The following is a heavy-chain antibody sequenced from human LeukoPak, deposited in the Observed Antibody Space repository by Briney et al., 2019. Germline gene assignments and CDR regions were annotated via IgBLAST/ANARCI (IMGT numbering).Heavy chain of an antibody. CDR3: AKAYYDSTFFPRFDY. J-gene: IGHJ4*02. V-gene: IGHV3-9*01. Sequence: TGGSLRLSCAASGFTFDDYAMHWVRQAPGKGLEWVSGISRNSGSIGYADSVKGRFTISRDNAKNSLYLQMNSLRAEDTALYYCAKAYYDSTFFPRFDYWGQGTLVTVSS. D-gene: IGHD3-22*01. CDR2: ISRNSGSI. CDR1: GFTFDDYA.